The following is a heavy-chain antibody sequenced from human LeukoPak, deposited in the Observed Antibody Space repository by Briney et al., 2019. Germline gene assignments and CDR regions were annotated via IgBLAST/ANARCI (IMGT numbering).Heavy chain of an antibody. V-gene: IGHV1-69*06. CDR1: GGTFSSYA. CDR3: ARFGSSGSYGFGGDY. D-gene: IGHD1-26*01. Sequence: GASVKVSCKASGGTFSSYAISWVRQAPGQGLEWMGGIIPIFGTANYAQKFQGRVTITANKSTSTAYMELSSLRSEDTAVYYCARFGSSGSYGFGGDYWGQGTLVTVSS. J-gene: IGHJ4*02. CDR2: IIPIFGTA.